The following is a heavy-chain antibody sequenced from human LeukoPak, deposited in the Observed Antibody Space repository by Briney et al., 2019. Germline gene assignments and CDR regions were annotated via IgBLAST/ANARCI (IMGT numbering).Heavy chain of an antibody. CDR3: ARAELNTAMAVDY. CDR1: GGSISSYY. Sequence: SETLSLTCTVSGGSISSYYWSWIRQPPGKGLEWIGYIHYSGSAYYNPSLKSRVSISVDMSMNQFSLKLTSVTAADTAVYYCARAELNTAMAVDYWGPGTLVTVSS. V-gene: IGHV4-59*01. J-gene: IGHJ4*02. D-gene: IGHD5-18*01. CDR2: IHYSGSA.